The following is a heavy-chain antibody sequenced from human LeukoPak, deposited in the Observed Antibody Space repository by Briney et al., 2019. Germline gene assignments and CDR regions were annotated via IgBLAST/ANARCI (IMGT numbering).Heavy chain of an antibody. Sequence: SETLSLTCTVSGGSISNYYWTWIRQSPVKGLEWIGYIHNSGSTKYNPSLKSRVTMSMDTSRNQFSLRLTSVTATDTALYFCARLVEYQPYYFDYWGQGTLVTVSS. J-gene: IGHJ4*02. CDR1: GGSISNYY. V-gene: IGHV4-4*08. D-gene: IGHD2-2*01. CDR2: IHNSGST. CDR3: ARLVEYQPYYFDY.